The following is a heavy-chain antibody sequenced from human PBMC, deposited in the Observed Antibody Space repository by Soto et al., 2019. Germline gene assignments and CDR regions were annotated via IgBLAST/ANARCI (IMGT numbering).Heavy chain of an antibody. CDR3: ARDVSPGSSGLYFDAFDI. V-gene: IGHV3-7*05. Sequence: EVQLVESGGGLVQPGGSLTLSCAASEFAFSSYWMTWVRQAPGKGLEWVANIREDGSQRSYLDSVRGRFTISRDNSKNSLYLPMNSLRAEDTALYFCARDVSPGSSGLYFDAFDIWGQGTMVTVSS. D-gene: IGHD6-25*01. CDR2: IREDGSQR. CDR1: EFAFSSYW. J-gene: IGHJ3*02.